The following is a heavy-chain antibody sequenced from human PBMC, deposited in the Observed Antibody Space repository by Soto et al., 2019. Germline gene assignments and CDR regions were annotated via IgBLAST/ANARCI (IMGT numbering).Heavy chain of an antibody. CDR1: GGTFSSYT. J-gene: IGHJ6*02. V-gene: IGHV1-69*02. Sequence: QVQLVQSGAEVKKPGSSVKVSCKASGGTFSSYTISWVRQAPGQGLEWMGRIIPILGIANYAQKFQGRVTITADKATSTAYMELSSLRSEDTAVYYCARAVMTMATISRGYYYGMDVWGQGTTVTVSS. CDR3: ARAVMTMATISRGYYYGMDV. D-gene: IGHD5-12*01. CDR2: IIPILGIA.